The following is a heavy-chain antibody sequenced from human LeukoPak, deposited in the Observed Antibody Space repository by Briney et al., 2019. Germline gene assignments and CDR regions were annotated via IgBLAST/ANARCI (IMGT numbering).Heavy chain of an antibody. CDR3: ARWSHDYGDYKGGDY. Sequence: AASVKVSCKASGYTFTTYGISWVRQAPGQGLEWMGWISAYNGNTNYAQKLQGRVTMTTDTSTSIAYMELRSLRSDDTAVYYCARWSHDYGDYKGGDYWGQGTLVTVSS. CDR2: ISAYNGNT. CDR1: GYTFTTYG. V-gene: IGHV1-18*01. D-gene: IGHD4-17*01. J-gene: IGHJ4*02.